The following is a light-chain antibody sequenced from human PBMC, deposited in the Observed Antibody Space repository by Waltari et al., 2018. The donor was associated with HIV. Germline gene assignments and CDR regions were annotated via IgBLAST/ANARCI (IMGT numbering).Light chain of an antibody. CDR2: KDI. CDR1: ALPTKY. V-gene: IGLV3-25*03. CDR3: QSTDHDGTWV. Sequence: SYELTQTPSVSVSPGQTATISCHRGALPTKYSSWYGQKPGQAPVLIIYKDIERPSGIPERISGSRSGTGVTLTISDVQAEDEGDYYCQSTDHDGTWVFGGGTKLTV. J-gene: IGLJ3*02.